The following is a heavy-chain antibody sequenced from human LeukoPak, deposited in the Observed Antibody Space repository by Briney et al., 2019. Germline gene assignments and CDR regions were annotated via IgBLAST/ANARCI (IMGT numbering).Heavy chain of an antibody. V-gene: IGHV1-8*03. CDR3: ARGEGYSGYDLDY. D-gene: IGHD5-12*01. CDR1: GYTFTSYD. CDR2: MNPNSGNT. J-gene: IGHJ4*02. Sequence: ASVKVSCKASGYTFTSYDIDWVRQATGRGLEWMGWMNPNSGNTGYAQKFQGRVTITRNTSISTAYMELSSLRSEDTAVYYCARGEGYSGYDLDYWGQGTLVTVSS.